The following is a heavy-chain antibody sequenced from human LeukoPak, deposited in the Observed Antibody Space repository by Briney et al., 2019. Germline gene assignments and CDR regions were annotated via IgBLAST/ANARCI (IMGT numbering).Heavy chain of an antibody. V-gene: IGHV1-18*01. CDR2: ISAYNGNT. D-gene: IGHD2-15*01. J-gene: IGHJ4*02. CDR3: AREGVVAATPVPDY. Sequence: VSVKVSCKASGYTFTSYGINWVRQAPGQGLEWMGWISAYNGNTNYAQKLQGRVTMTTETSTSTAYMELRSLRSDDTAVYYCAREGVVAATPVPDYWGQGTLVTVSS. CDR1: GYTFTSYG.